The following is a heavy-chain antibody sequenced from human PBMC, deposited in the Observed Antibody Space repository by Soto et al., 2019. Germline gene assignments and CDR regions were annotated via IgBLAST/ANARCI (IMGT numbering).Heavy chain of an antibody. CDR2: ISHSGST. V-gene: IGHV4-4*02. CDR1: GGSISSSSW. D-gene: IGHD2-2*01. CDR3: ARNVGYCISTSCYAYLDS. Sequence: QVQLQESGPGLVKPSGTLSLTCAISGGSISSSSWWSWVRQPPGKGLEWIGEISHSGSTNFNPSLKSRVNISVDKSKNQFSLKLSSVTAADTAVYYCARNVGYCISTSCYAYLDSWGQGTLVTVSS. J-gene: IGHJ4*02.